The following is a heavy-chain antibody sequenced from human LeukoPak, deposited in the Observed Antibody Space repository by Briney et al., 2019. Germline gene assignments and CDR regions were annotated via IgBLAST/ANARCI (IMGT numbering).Heavy chain of an antibody. CDR3: TTDPGQWLPNPLDY. V-gene: IGHV3-15*01. D-gene: IGHD6-19*01. CDR1: GFTFSNAW. J-gene: IGHJ4*02. CDR2: IKSKTDGGTT. Sequence: GGSLRLSCAASGFTFSNAWMSWVRQAPGKGLEGVGRIKSKTDGGTTDYAAPVKGRFTTSRDDSKNTLYLQMNSLKTEDTAVYYCTTDPGQWLPNPLDYWGQGTLVTVSS.